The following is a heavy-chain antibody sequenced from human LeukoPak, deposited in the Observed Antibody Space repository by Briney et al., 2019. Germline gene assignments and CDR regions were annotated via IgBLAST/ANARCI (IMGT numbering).Heavy chain of an antibody. Sequence: GGSLRLSCAASGFTFSSYAMSWVRQAPGKGLEWVSAISGSGGSTYYADSVKGQFTISRDNSKNTLYLQMNSLRAEDTAVYYCAKVVDYGDYPFDYWGQGTLVTVSS. J-gene: IGHJ4*02. CDR2: ISGSGGST. D-gene: IGHD4-17*01. V-gene: IGHV3-23*01. CDR3: AKVVDYGDYPFDY. CDR1: GFTFSSYA.